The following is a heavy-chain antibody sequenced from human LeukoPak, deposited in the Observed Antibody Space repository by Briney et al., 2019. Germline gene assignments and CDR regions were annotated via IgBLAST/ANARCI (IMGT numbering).Heavy chain of an antibody. Sequence: GGSLRLSRAASRFTPSSNYISWVRQAPGKGLEWGSVIYSGGSTYYAVSVKGRFTIYRDNSKNTVYIEMNSVRAEDTAVYYCARDPPNYYYGMDVWGQGTTVTVSS. V-gene: IGHV3-53*01. CDR2: IYSGGST. CDR1: RFTPSSNY. CDR3: ARDPPNYYYGMDV. J-gene: IGHJ6*01.